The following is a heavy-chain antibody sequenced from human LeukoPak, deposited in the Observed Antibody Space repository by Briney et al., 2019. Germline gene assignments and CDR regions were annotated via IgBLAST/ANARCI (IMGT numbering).Heavy chain of an antibody. CDR1: GGSFTTYY. V-gene: IGHV4-4*07. D-gene: IGHD6-13*01. Sequence: SETLSLTCTVSGGSFTTYYWSWIRQPAGKGLEWIGRIYTSGSTNYNPSLKSRVTISVDTSKNQFSLKLSSVTAADTAVYYCARAGAAAGTFFDYWGQGTLVTVSS. J-gene: IGHJ4*02. CDR2: IYTSGST. CDR3: ARAGAAAGTFFDY.